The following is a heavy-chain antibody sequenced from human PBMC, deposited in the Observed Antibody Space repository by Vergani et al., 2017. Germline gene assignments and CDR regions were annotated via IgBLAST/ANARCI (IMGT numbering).Heavy chain of an antibody. CDR3: ARGLSGSYSP. Sequence: QVQLQQWGAGLLKPSETLSLTCAVYGGSFSGYYWSWIRQPPGKGLEWIGEINHSGSTNYNPSLKSRVSISVDTSKIQFSLKLSSVTAADTAVYYCARGLSGSYSPWGQGTLVTVSS. CDR1: GGSFSGYY. CDR2: INHSGST. V-gene: IGHV4-34*01. J-gene: IGHJ5*02. D-gene: IGHD1-26*01.